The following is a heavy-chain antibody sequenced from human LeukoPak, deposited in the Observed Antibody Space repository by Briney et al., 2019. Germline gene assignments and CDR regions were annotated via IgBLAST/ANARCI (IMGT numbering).Heavy chain of an antibody. Sequence: GGSLRLSCAASGFTVSSNYMSWVRQAPGKGLEWVSVIYSGGSTYYADSVKGRFTISRDNSKNTLYLQMKSLRAEDTAVYYCARDRHDILTGYNNYYYYGMDVWGQGTTVTVSS. J-gene: IGHJ6*02. CDR3: ARDRHDILTGYNNYYYYGMDV. CDR1: GFTVSSNY. V-gene: IGHV3-66*01. CDR2: IYSGGST. D-gene: IGHD3-9*01.